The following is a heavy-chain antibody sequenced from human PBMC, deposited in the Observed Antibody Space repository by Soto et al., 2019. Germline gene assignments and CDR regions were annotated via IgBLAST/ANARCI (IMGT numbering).Heavy chain of an antibody. CDR3: ARDPLGSLDY. J-gene: IGHJ4*02. D-gene: IGHD7-27*01. CDR2: ISNSGSII. CDR1: GVTFNNYE. V-gene: IGHV3-48*03. Sequence: PGGSLRLSCAASGVTFNNYEMNWVRKSPGKGLEWVSYISNSGSIIYYADSVKGRFTISRDNAKNSLYLQMNSLRAEDTAVYYCARDPLGSLDYWGQGTLVTVSS.